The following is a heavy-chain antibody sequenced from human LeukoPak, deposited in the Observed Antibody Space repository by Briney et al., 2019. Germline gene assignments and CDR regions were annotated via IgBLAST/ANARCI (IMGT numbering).Heavy chain of an antibody. J-gene: IGHJ6*02. V-gene: IGHV3-11*01. CDR1: GFTFSDYY. Sequence: GGSLRLSCAASGFTFSDYYMSWIRQAPGKGLEWVSYISSSGSTIYYADSVKGRFTISRDNAKNSLYLQMNSLRAEDTAVYYCARVVASTHSYGHSGLWYYYYGMDVWGQGTTVTVSS. CDR2: ISSSGSTI. CDR3: ARVVASTHSYGHSGLWYYYYGMDV. D-gene: IGHD4-17*01.